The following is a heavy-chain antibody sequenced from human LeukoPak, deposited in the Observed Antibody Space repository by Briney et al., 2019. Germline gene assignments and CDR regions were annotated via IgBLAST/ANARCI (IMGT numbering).Heavy chain of an antibody. CDR2: INPNSGGK. V-gene: IGHV1-2*02. CDR1: GYTFTGYY. D-gene: IGHD2-8*01. CDR3: ASVVSYLFDH. Sequence: ASVKVSCKASGYTFTGYYIHWVREAPGQGLEWMGWINPNSGGKNYAQKFQGSVTMTRDTSISTAYMKLNRLASDDTAVYYCASVVSYLFDHWGQGTLVTVSS. J-gene: IGHJ5*02.